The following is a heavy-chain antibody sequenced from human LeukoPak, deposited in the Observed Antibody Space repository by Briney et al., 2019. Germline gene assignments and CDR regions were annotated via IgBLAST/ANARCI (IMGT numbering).Heavy chain of an antibody. Sequence: GGSLRLPCAASGFTFSDYYMSWIRQAPGKGLEWVSYISSSGSTIYYADSVKGRFTISRDDAKNSLYLQMNSLRAEDTAVYYCARVSPPSYYYYGMDVWGQGTTVTVSS. CDR1: GFTFSDYY. J-gene: IGHJ6*02. CDR2: ISSSGSTI. V-gene: IGHV3-11*01. CDR3: ARVSPPSYYYYGMDV.